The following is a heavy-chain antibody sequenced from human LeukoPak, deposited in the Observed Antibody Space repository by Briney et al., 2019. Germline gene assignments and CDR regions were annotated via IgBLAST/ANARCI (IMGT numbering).Heavy chain of an antibody. V-gene: IGHV4-59*08. Sequence: SSETLSLTCTVSGGSISSYYWSWIRQPPGKGLEWIGYIYYSGSTNYNPSLKSRVTISVDTSKNQFSLKLSSVTAADTAVYYCARGERYRSGGSCYSGDVNYWGQGTLVSVSS. CDR1: GGSISSYY. D-gene: IGHD2-15*01. J-gene: IGHJ4*02. CDR3: ARGERYRSGGSCYSGDVNY. CDR2: IYYSGST.